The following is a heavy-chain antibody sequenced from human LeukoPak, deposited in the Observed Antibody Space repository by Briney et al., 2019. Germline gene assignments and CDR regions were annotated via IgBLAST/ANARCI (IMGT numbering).Heavy chain of an antibody. CDR3: ARALYSSSSGGFDY. V-gene: IGHV3-21*01. CDR2: ISSSSSYI. D-gene: IGHD6-6*01. J-gene: IGHJ4*02. CDR1: GFTFSSYS. Sequence: GGSLRLSCAASGFTFSSYSMNWVRQAPGKGLEWVSSISSSSSYIYYADSVKGRFTISRGNAKNSLYLQMNSLRAEDTAVYYCARALYSSSSGGFDYWGQGTLVTVSS.